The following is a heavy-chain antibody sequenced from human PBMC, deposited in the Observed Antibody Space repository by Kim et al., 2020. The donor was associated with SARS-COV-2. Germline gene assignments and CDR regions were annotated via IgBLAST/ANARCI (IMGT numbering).Heavy chain of an antibody. CDR2: IYYSGST. CDR3: AREAVAGTSRPPFDY. D-gene: IGHD6-19*01. Sequence: SETLSLTCTVSGGSISSSSYYWGWIRQPPGKGLEWIGSIYYSGSTYYNPSLKSRVTISVDTSKNQFSLKLSSVTAADTAVYYCAREAVAGTSRPPFDYWGQGTLVTVSS. CDR1: GGSISSSSYY. J-gene: IGHJ4*02. V-gene: IGHV4-39*07.